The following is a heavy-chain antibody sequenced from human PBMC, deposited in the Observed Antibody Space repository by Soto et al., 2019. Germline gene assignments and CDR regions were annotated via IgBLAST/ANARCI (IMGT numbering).Heavy chain of an antibody. J-gene: IGHJ6*02. V-gene: IGHV3-15*01. Sequence: EVQLVESGGGLVKPGGSLRLSCAASGFTFSNAWMSWVRQAPGKGLEWVGRIKSKTDGGTTDYAAPVKGRFTISRDDSKNTLYLQMNSLKAEDTAVYYCTTLNPYYYGMDVWGQGTTVTVSS. CDR3: TTLNPYYYGMDV. CDR2: IKSKTDGGTT. CDR1: GFTFSNAW.